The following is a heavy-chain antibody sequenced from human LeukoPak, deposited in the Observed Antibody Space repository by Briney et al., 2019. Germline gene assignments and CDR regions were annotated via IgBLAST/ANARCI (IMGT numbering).Heavy chain of an antibody. J-gene: IGHJ5*02. CDR3: AKDTYYYGSGSYYVRWFDP. V-gene: IGHV3-23*01. CDR2: ISGSGGTT. Sequence: GGSLTLSCAASGFTFNSYAMNWVRQAPGKGLEWVSGISGSGGTTYYADSVKGRFTISRDNSKNTLYLQMNSLRAEDTAVYYCAKDTYYYGSGSYYVRWFDPWGQGTLVTVSS. D-gene: IGHD3-10*01. CDR1: GFTFNSYA.